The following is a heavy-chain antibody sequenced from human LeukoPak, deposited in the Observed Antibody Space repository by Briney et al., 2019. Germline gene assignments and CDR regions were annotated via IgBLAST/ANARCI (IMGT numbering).Heavy chain of an antibody. CDR2: VYFRGST. J-gene: IGHJ6*03. V-gene: IGHV4-39*07. CDR1: GDYISSRRYF. CDR3: ARLVKEGYYYVDV. D-gene: IGHD2/OR15-2a*01. Sequence: SETLSLTCTLSGDYISSRRYFWGWIRQPPGKGLEWIGGVYFRGSTYYSPSFKSRVTMSVDTSKNQFSLNLSSLTAADTAMYFCARLVKEGYYYVDVWGKGTTVTVSS.